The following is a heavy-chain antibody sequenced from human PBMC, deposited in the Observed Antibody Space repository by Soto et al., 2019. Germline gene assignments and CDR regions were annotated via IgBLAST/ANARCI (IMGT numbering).Heavy chain of an antibody. V-gene: IGHV4-34*01. J-gene: IGHJ6*02. Sequence: ASENLSLTCVVSDESFSGYYWSWIRQTPGMGLEWIGEVDHRGSTTYNPSLKNRASISIDSSKNLFSLELTSVTAADTALYFCARYEYGNSLYGVAVWGQGTRVT. CDR1: DESFSGYY. CDR3: ARYEYGNSLYGVAV. CDR2: VDHRGST. D-gene: IGHD1-7*01.